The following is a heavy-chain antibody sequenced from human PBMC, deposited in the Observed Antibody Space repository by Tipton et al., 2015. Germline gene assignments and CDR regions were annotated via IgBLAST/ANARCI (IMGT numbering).Heavy chain of an antibody. CDR3: ARDLEHGMDV. CDR2: ISYSGST. CDR1: GGSIDSYY. J-gene: IGHJ6*02. Sequence: TLSLTCSVSGGSIDSYYWSWIRQPPGKGLEWIGYISYSGSTHYNPSFKSRVAISVDTSKNQFSLTLNSVTAADTAVYYCARDLEHGMDVWGQGTTVTVS. V-gene: IGHV4-59*01.